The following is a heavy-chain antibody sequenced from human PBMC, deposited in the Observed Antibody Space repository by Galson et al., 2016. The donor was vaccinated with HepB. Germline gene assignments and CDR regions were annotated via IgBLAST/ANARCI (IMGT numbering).Heavy chain of an antibody. CDR3: ARDSSRLSLDY. V-gene: IGHV3-72*01. Sequence: SLRLSCAASGITLSDHYMYWVRQAPGKGLEWVARIKNKADSDTTEYAVSVKGRFTISRDDSKNLVYLQMNILKTEDTAVYYCARDSSRLSLDYWGQGTLVTVSS. CDR1: GITLSDHY. J-gene: IGHJ4*02. D-gene: IGHD6-13*01. CDR2: IKNKADSDTT.